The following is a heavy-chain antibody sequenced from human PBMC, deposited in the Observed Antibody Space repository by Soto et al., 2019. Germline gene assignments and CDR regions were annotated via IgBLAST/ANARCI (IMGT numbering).Heavy chain of an antibody. Sequence: QVQLVESGGGVAQPGRSLRLSCAASGFIFSDYGMHWVRQAPGKGLDWVALITNDGNNKYYADSVKGRFTILRDNSKNTLSLQMKSLRAEDTAVYYCARDQWFGKQFAGNTDYRGQGILVTVSS. CDR2: ITNDGNNK. D-gene: IGHD3-10*01. V-gene: IGHV3-30-3*01. CDR1: GFIFSDYG. J-gene: IGHJ4*02. CDR3: ARDQWFGKQFAGNTDY.